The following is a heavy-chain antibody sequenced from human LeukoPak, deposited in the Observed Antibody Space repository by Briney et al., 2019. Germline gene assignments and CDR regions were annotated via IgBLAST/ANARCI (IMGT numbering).Heavy chain of an antibody. CDR2: MNPNSGNT. Sequence: GASVKVSCKASGYTFTSYDINWVRQATGQGLEWMGWMNPNSGNTGYAQKFQGRVTMTRNTSISTAYMELSSLRSEDTAVYYCARESSRGQWYYMDVWGKGTTVTVSS. D-gene: IGHD6-6*01. V-gene: IGHV1-8*01. CDR1: GYTFTSYD. CDR3: ARESSRGQWYYMDV. J-gene: IGHJ6*03.